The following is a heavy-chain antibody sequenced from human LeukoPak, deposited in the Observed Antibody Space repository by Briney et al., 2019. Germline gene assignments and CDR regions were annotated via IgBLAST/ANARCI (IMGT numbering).Heavy chain of an antibody. CDR2: ISSNGGSI. V-gene: IGHV3-64D*06. J-gene: IGHJ4*02. CDR1: GFTFSSYA. CDR3: VKPYDSSGFVFDY. D-gene: IGHD3-22*01. Sequence: GGSLRLSCSASGFTFSSYAMHWVRQAPGKGLEYVSVISSNGGSIYYADSVKGRFTISRDNSKNTLYLQMSSLRAEDTAVYYCVKPYDSSGFVFDYRGQGTLVTVSS.